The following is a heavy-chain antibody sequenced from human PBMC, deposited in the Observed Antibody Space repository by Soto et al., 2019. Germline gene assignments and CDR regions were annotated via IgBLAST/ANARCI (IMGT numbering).Heavy chain of an antibody. J-gene: IGHJ6*02. D-gene: IGHD1-1*01. CDR3: ARVQRGYYYYGMDV. CDR1: GGTFSSYA. Sequence: QVQLVQSGAEVKKPGSSVKVSCKASGGTFSSYAISWVRQAPGQGLEWMGGIIPIFGTANYAQKFQGRVTITADESTSTADMELSSLRSEDTAVYYCARVQRGYYYYGMDVWGQGTTVTVSS. CDR2: IIPIFGTA. V-gene: IGHV1-69*12.